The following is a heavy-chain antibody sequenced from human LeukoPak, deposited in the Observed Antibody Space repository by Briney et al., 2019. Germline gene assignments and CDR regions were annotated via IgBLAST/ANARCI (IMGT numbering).Heavy chain of an antibody. J-gene: IGHJ3*02. CDR1: GFTFSNYW. Sequence: GGSLILSCAASGFTFSNYWMTWVRQAPGKRLEWVANIKQDGSEKFYLDSVKGRFTFSRDNAKKSLYLQMNSLRAEDTAIYYCTRVYNNGAFDIWGQGTMVVVSS. CDR2: IKQDGSEK. CDR3: TRVYNNGAFDI. V-gene: IGHV3-7*01. D-gene: IGHD5-24*01.